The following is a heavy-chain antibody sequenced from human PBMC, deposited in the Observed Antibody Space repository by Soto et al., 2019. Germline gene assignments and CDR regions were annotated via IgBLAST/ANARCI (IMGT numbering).Heavy chain of an antibody. CDR1: GGTFSSYA. D-gene: IGHD3-16*02. V-gene: IGHV1-69*06. CDR3: ARAIFPYDYVWGSYRYDFGFDP. CDR2: IIPIFGTA. Sequence: SVKVSCKASGGTFSSYAISWVRQAPGQGLEWMGGIIPIFGTANYAQKFQGRVTITADKSTSTAYMELSSLRSEDTAVYYCARAIFPYDYVWGSYRYDFGFDPWGQGTLVTVSS. J-gene: IGHJ5*02.